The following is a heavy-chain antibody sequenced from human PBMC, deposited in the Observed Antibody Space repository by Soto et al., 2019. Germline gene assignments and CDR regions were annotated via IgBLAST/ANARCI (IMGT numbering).Heavy chain of an antibody. V-gene: IGHV2-26*01. D-gene: IGHD6-19*01. J-gene: IGHJ6*03. Sequence: SVPTLVNPTETLRLTCTVSGFSLSNGKVGVSWIRQPPGKALEWLAHIFSNDEKSYRTSLKSRLTISEDTSKSQVVLTMINVHPVDTATYYCARILFGRSVAGGYFYMDVWGKGTTVTVSS. CDR2: IFSNDEK. CDR1: GFSLSNGKVG. CDR3: ARILFGRSVAGGYFYMDV.